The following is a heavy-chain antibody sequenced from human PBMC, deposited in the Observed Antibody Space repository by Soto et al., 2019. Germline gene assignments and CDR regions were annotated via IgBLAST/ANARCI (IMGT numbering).Heavy chain of an antibody. CDR3: TRDGEPL. J-gene: IGHJ3*01. V-gene: IGHV3-21*01. CDR2: ISTSGDST. CDR1: GFTFSTYT. D-gene: IGHD3-3*01. Sequence: PGGSLRLSCAASGFTFSTYTLNWVRQAPGKGLEWVSSISTSGDSTYYEDSLRGRFTISRDNARASLYLQMDSLRVEDTAMYYCTRDGEPLWGQGTMVNVSS.